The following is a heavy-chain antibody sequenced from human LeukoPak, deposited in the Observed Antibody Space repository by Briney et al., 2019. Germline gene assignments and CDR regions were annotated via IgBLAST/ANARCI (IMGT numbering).Heavy chain of an antibody. CDR2: ISGYKGNT. CDR1: GYTFTSYG. Sequence: ASVKVSCKASGYTFTSYGISWVRQAPGQGLEWMGWISGYKGNTNSAQKFQGRVTMTTDTSTSTAYMELRSLRSDDTAVYFCARDNSVALIDYWGQGTLVTVS. J-gene: IGHJ4*02. D-gene: IGHD4-23*01. CDR3: ARDNSVALIDY. V-gene: IGHV1-18*01.